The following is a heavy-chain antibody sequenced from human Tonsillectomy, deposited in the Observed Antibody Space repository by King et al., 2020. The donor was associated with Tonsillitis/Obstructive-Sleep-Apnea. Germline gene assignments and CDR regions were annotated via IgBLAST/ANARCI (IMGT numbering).Heavy chain of an antibody. J-gene: IGHJ3*02. CDR3: ARTVVVVPTAIGAFDI. D-gene: IGHD2-2*02. V-gene: IGHV5-51*01. CDR2: IYPGDSDT. CDR1: GYSFTSYW. Sequence: QLVQSGAEVKKPGECLKISCKGSGYSFTSYWIGWVRQMPGKGLEWMGIIYPGDSDTRYSPSFQGQVTISADKSITTAYLQWSSLKASDTAMYYCARTVVVVPTAIGAFDIWGQGTMVTVSS.